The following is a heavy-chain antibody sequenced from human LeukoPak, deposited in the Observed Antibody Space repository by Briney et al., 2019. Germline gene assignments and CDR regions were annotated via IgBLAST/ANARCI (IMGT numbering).Heavy chain of an antibody. CDR2: INHSGST. V-gene: IGHV4-34*01. CDR1: GGSFSGYY. D-gene: IGHD1-26*01. CDR3: AREKSGVRTNRDYYYYYMDV. J-gene: IGHJ6*03. Sequence: SETLSLTCAVYGGSFSGYYWSWIRQPPGKGLEWIGEINHSGSTNYNPSLKSRVTISVDTSKNQFSLKLSSVTAADTAVYYCAREKSGVRTNRDYYYYYMDVWGKGTTVTVSS.